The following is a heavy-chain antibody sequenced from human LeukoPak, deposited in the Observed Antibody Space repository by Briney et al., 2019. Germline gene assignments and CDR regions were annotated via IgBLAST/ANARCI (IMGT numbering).Heavy chain of an antibody. Sequence: SETLSPTCTVPGGSISSNSYSWGWVRQPPGKGLEWIASISYSGSTYDNPSLKSRVTISLDTSKKQFSLKLSSVTAADTAIYYCARPGGSAWSYFDYWGQGTLVTVSS. J-gene: IGHJ4*02. D-gene: IGHD6-19*01. CDR3: ARPGGSAWSYFDY. CDR2: ISYSGST. V-gene: IGHV4-39*01. CDR1: GGSISSNSYS.